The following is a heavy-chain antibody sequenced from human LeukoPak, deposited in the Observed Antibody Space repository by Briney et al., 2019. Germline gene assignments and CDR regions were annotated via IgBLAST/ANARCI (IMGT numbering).Heavy chain of an antibody. D-gene: IGHD3-16*01. CDR2: INPDGNEK. Sequence: GGSLRLSCAASGFRFGSDWMTWVRQAPGKGLEWVANINPDGNEKYYVDSVKGRFTISRDNGKNSLYLQLNSLRAEDTAVYYCARYYDPAVGDAFDVWGQGTMVTVSS. CDR1: GFRFGSDW. V-gene: IGHV3-7*01. J-gene: IGHJ3*01. CDR3: ARYYDPAVGDAFDV.